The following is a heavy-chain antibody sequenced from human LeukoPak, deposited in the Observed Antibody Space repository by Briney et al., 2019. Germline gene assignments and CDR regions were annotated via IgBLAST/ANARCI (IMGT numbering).Heavy chain of an antibody. D-gene: IGHD3-22*01. Sequence: GGSLRLSCEGSGFTFGDYGVGWFRQAPGKGLEWVANIKQDGSEKYYVDSVKGRFTISRDNAKNSLYLQMNSLGAEDTAVYYCARGRYDSSGSYSLFDYWGQGTLVTVSS. V-gene: IGHV3-7*01. CDR1: GFTFGDYG. CDR2: IKQDGSEK. J-gene: IGHJ4*02. CDR3: ARGRYDSSGSYSLFDY.